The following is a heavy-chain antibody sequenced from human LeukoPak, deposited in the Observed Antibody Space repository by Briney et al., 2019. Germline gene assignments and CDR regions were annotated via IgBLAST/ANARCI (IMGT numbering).Heavy chain of an antibody. D-gene: IGHD3-22*01. V-gene: IGHV1-18*01. CDR2: ISAYNGNT. Sequence: ASVKVSCKASGYTFSSYGISWVRQAPGQGLEWMGWISAYNGNTNYAQKFQGRVTMTTDTSTSTAHMELRSLRSDDTAVYYCAREDHYYDSSGNEIRKFDYWGQGTLVTVSS. CDR1: GYTFSSYG. J-gene: IGHJ4*02. CDR3: AREDHYYDSSGNEIRKFDY.